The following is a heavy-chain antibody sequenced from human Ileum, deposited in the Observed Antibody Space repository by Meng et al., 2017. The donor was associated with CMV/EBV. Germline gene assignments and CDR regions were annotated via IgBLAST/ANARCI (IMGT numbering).Heavy chain of an antibody. D-gene: IGHD3-10*01. Sequence: ASVKVSCKACVYTFTSYYMHWVRQAPGQGLEWMGTINPSEVSTINRGGGTTTYAQKFQGRVTITRDTSTSTVYMELSSLTSDDTAVYYCASARAAGLRGAQNWFDPRGQGTLVTVSS. J-gene: IGHJ5*02. CDR1: VYTFTSYY. CDR2: INPSEVST. V-gene: IGHV1-46*01. CDR3: ASARAAGLRGAQNWFDP.